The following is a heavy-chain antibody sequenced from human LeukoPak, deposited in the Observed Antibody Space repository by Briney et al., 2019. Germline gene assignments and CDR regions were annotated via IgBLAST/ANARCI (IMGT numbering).Heavy chain of an antibody. CDR1: GFTFSDYY. Sequence: GGSLRLSCAASGFTFSDYYMSWIRQAPGKGLEWVSYISSSGSTIYYADSVKGRFTISRDNAKNSLYLQMNSLRAEGTAVYYCARAAAWYCSGGSCYSYYYYYMDVWGKGTTVTVSS. CDR2: ISSSGSTI. D-gene: IGHD2-15*01. J-gene: IGHJ6*03. CDR3: ARAAAWYCSGGSCYSYYYYYMDV. V-gene: IGHV3-11*04.